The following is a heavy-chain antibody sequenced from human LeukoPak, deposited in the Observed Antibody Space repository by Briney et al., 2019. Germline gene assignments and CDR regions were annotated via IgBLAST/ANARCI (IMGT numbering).Heavy chain of an antibody. D-gene: IGHD6-13*01. Sequence: GGSLRLSCAASGFTFSNDAMSWVRQAPGKGLEWVSAISGSGAGTYYADSVKGRFTISRDNSKNTLYLQMNSLRAEDTAIYYCAKINNISAAGTFDYWGQGTLVTVSS. V-gene: IGHV3-23*01. CDR2: ISGSGAGT. CDR3: AKINNISAAGTFDY. J-gene: IGHJ4*02. CDR1: GFTFSNDA.